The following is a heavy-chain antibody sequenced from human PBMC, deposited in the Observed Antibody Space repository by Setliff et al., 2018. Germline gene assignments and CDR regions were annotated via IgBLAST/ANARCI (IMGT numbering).Heavy chain of an antibody. CDR3: VYFEWSLNDYYYYYMDV. D-gene: IGHD3-9*01. J-gene: IGHJ6*03. CDR2: TRNKANSYTT. Sequence: GSLRLSCAASGFTFIDHFMDWVRQAPGKGLEWVGRTRNKANSYTTEYAASVKGRFTISRDDSKNSLYLQMNSLKTEDTAVYYCVYFEWSLNDYYYYYMDVWGKGTTVTVSS. V-gene: IGHV3-72*01. CDR1: GFTFIDHF.